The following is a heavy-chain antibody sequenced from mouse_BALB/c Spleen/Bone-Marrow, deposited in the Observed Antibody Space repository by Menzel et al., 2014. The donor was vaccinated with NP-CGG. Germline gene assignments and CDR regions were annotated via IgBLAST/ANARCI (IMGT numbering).Heavy chain of an antibody. D-gene: IGHD2-14*01. J-gene: IGHJ3*01. Sequence: EVQVVESGGGLVKPGGSLELSCAASGFTFSSYAMSWVRQTPEKRLEWVASISSGGSTYYPDSVKGRFTISRDNARNILYLQMSSLRSEDTAMYYCARGREVRRGAWFAYWGQGTLVTVSA. CDR3: ARGREVRRGAWFAY. CDR2: ISSGGST. CDR1: GFTFSSYA. V-gene: IGHV5-6-5*01.